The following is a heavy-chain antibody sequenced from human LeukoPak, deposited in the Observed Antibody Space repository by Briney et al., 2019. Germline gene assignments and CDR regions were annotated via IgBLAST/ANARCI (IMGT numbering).Heavy chain of an antibody. D-gene: IGHD5-18*01. Sequence: RASVKDSCKASGGTFSSYAISWVRQAPGQGLEWMGGIIPIFGTANYAQKFQGGVTITADESTSTAYMELSSLRSEDTAVYYCARVPSYGYVFDYWGQGTLVTVSS. V-gene: IGHV1-69*13. J-gene: IGHJ4*02. CDR1: GGTFSSYA. CDR3: ARVPSYGYVFDY. CDR2: IIPIFGTA.